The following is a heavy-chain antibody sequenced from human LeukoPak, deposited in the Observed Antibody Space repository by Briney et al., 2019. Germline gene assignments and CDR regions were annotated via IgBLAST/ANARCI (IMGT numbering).Heavy chain of an antibody. D-gene: IGHD6-19*01. V-gene: IGHV3-53*01. Sequence: GGSLRLSCAASGFTVSGNYMSWVRQAPGKGLEWVSLIYSGGSTHYADSVKGRFTISRDNSENTLYLQMNSLRAEDTAVYYCARVRSGWSDYWGQGTLVTVSS. J-gene: IGHJ4*02. CDR1: GFTVSGNY. CDR3: ARVRSGWSDY. CDR2: IYSGGST.